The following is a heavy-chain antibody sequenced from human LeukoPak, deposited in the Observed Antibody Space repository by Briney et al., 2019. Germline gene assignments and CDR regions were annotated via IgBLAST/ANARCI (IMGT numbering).Heavy chain of an antibody. CDR3: ARTGAIHSGSYYSPFDY. D-gene: IGHD1-26*01. J-gene: IGHJ4*02. V-gene: IGHV4-34*01. Sequence: SETLSLTCAVYGGSFSGYYWSWIRQPPGKGLEWIGEINHSGSTNYNPSLKSRVTISVDTSKNQFSLKLSSVTAADTAVYYCARTGAIHSGSYYSPFDYWGQGTLVTVSS. CDR1: GGSFSGYY. CDR2: INHSGST.